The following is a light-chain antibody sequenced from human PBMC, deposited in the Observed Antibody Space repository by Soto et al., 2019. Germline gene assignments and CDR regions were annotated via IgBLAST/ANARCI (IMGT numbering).Light chain of an antibody. CDR3: QQYSDWSLT. J-gene: IGKJ5*01. CDR1: QRISTS. Sequence: ETVMTQSPATLSVSPGETATLSCRASQRISTSLVWYQQKPGQAPRLLISGASTRATGVPVRFRGSGSGTQFSLTISNLQSEHFGVYYCQQYSDWSLTFGQGTRLDI. CDR2: GAS. V-gene: IGKV3-15*01.